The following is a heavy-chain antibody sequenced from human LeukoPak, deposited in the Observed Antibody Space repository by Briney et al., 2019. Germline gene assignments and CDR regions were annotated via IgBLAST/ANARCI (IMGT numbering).Heavy chain of an antibody. Sequence: GGSLRLSCGASGFTVSSYYMNWVCQAPGKGLEWVANIKQDESGKYFVDSVKGRFTISRDNAKNSLYLQMNSLRAEDTAVYYCARGQVTTVTGLAAFDIWGQGTMVTVSS. D-gene: IGHD4-17*01. CDR3: ARGQVTTVTGLAAFDI. J-gene: IGHJ3*02. CDR2: IKQDESGK. V-gene: IGHV3-7*04. CDR1: GFTVSSYY.